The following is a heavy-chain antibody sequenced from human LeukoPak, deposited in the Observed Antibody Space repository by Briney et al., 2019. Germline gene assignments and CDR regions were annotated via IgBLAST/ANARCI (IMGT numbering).Heavy chain of an antibody. D-gene: IGHD5-18*01. CDR2: ISGSGGST. V-gene: IGHV3-23*01. Sequence: PGGSLRLSCAASGFTFSNYAMSWVRQAPGKGLEWVSAISGSGGSTYYADSVKGRFTISRDNSKNTLYLQMNSLRAEDTAVYYCAKAYVDTAMVTYYYYGMDVWGQGTTVTVSS. J-gene: IGHJ6*02. CDR1: GFTFSNYA. CDR3: AKAYVDTAMVTYYYYGMDV.